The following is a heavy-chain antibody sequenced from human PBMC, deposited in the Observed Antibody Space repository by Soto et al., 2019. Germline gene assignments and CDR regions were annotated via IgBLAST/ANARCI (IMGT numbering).Heavy chain of an antibody. CDR2: ISYDGSNK. D-gene: IGHD2-2*01. Sequence: QVQLVESGGGVVQPGRSLRLSCAASGFTFSSYGMHWVRQAPGKGLEWVAVISYDGSNKYYADSVKGRFTISRDNSKNTLYLQMNSLRAEDTAVYYCAKDPRRCSSTSCYGSNYYYYYMSVWGKGTTVTVSS. CDR1: GFTFSSYG. CDR3: AKDPRRCSSTSCYGSNYYYYYMSV. V-gene: IGHV3-30*18. J-gene: IGHJ6*03.